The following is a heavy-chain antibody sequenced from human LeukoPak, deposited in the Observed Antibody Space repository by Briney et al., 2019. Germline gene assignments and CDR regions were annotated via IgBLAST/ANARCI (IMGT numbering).Heavy chain of an antibody. Sequence: SETLSLTCTVSGGSISSYYWSWIRQPAGKGLEWIGNIYHSGSTYYNPSLKSRVTISVDTSKNQFSLKLSSVTAADTAVHYCARVGYGMGMDVWGRGTTVTVSS. V-gene: IGHV4-59*08. J-gene: IGHJ6*03. D-gene: IGHD2-15*01. CDR3: ARVGYGMGMDV. CDR2: IYHSGST. CDR1: GGSISSYY.